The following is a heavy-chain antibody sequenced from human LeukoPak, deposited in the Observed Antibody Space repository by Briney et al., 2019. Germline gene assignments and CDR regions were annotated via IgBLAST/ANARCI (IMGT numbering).Heavy chain of an antibody. D-gene: IGHD3-22*01. J-gene: IGHJ4*02. CDR1: GYTFTSYY. Sequence: ASVKVSCKASGYTFTSYYMHWVRQAPRQGLEWMGTINPSGGSTSYAQKFQGRVTMTRDTSTSTVYMELSSLRSEDTAVYYCARDYDSRGYYSYYFDYWGQGTLVTVSS. CDR3: ARDYDSRGYYSYYFDY. V-gene: IGHV1-46*03. CDR2: INPSGGST.